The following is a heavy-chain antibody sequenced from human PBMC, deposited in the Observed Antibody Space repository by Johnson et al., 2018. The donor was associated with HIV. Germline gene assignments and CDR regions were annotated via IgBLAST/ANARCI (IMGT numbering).Heavy chain of an antibody. CDR3: ARAWQSGITMLAQGGLDV. J-gene: IGHJ3*01. CDR1: GFTFDDYG. CDR2: INWNGGRT. Sequence: VQLVESGGGVVRPGGSLRLSCAASGFTFDDYGMSWVRQAPGKGPEWVSGINWNGGRTGYVDSVKGRFTISRDNAKNSLYLQRNSLRVDDTALYYCARAWQSGITMLAQGGLDVWCQGTMVIVSS. D-gene: IGHD3-22*01. V-gene: IGHV3-20*04.